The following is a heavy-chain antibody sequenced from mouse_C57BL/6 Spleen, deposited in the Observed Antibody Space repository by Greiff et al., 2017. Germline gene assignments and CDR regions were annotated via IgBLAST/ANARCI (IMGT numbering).Heavy chain of an antibody. D-gene: IGHD3-3*01. CDR2: ISDGGSYT. Sequence: DVMLVESGGGLVKPGGSLKLSCAASGFTFSSYAMSWVRQTPEKRLEWVATISDGGSYTYYPDNVKGRITISRDNAKNTLYLQMSHLKSEDTAMYYCARDGTTWYFEVWGTGTTVTVSS. J-gene: IGHJ1*03. V-gene: IGHV5-4*01. CDR3: ARDGTTWYFEV. CDR1: GFTFSSYA.